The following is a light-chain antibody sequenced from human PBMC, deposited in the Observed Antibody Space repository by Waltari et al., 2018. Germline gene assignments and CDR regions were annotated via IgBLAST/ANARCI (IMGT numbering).Light chain of an antibody. CDR1: NSDIGKYNY. CDR3: CSDAGSGTYV. CDR2: EVT. Sequence: QSALTQPASVSGSPGKSITISCTGTNSDIGKYNYVSWYQHLPGKVPKVLISEVTKRHSGVSNRFAGSKFGNTASLTISGLQADDEAEYYCCSDAGSGTYVFGTWTKLTVV. V-gene: IGLV2-23*02. J-gene: IGLJ1*01.